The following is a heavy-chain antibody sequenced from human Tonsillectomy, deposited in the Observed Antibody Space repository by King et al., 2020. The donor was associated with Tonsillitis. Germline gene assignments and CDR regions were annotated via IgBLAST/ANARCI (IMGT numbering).Heavy chain of an antibody. CDR1: GFTFSSYA. V-gene: IGHV3-23*04. CDR3: AKVKRELAGRYFDY. Sequence: VQLVESGGGLVQPGGSLSLSCAASGFTFSSYAMSWVRQPPGKGLDWVSAISGSGGSTNYADSVMGRFTISKDNSKNTLYLQMNSLTAEDTDVYYCAKVKRELAGRYFDYWGQGTLVTVSS. CDR2: ISGSGGST. J-gene: IGHJ4*02. D-gene: IGHD1-7*01.